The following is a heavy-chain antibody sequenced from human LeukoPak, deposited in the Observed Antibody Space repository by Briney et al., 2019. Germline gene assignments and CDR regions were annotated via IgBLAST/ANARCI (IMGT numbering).Heavy chain of an antibody. V-gene: IGHV4-59*01. CDR2: IYYSGST. D-gene: IGHD2-2*01. CDR1: GGSISSYY. Sequence: SETLSLTCTVSGGSISSYYWSWIRQPPGKGLEWIGYIYYSGSTNYNPSLKSRVTISVDTSKNQFSLKLISVTAADTAVYYCARDWCSSTSCYGQNWFDPWGQGTLVTVSS. CDR3: ARDWCSSTSCYGQNWFDP. J-gene: IGHJ5*02.